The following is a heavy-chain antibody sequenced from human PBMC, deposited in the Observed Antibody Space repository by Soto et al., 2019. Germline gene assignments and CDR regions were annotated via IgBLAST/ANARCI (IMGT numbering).Heavy chain of an antibody. CDR1: GGSVSSGSYY. D-gene: IGHD3-22*01. CDR2: IYYSGST. CDR3: ERTTYYYDSSGYLDY. Sequence: PSETLSLTCTVSGGSVSSGSYYWSWIRQPPGKGLEWIGYIYYSGSTNYNPSLKSRVTISVDTSKNQFSLKLSSVTAADTAVYYCERTTYYYDSSGYLDYWGQGTLVNVSS. V-gene: IGHV4-61*01. J-gene: IGHJ4*02.